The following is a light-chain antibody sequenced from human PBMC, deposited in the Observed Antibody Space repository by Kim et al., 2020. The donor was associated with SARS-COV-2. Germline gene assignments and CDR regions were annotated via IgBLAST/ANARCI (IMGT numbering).Light chain of an antibody. CDR2: KDS. CDR3: YSAADNNSWV. CDR1: VLAKKY. V-gene: IGLV3-27*01. J-gene: IGLJ3*02. Sequence: SYELTQPSSVSVSPGQTARITCSGDVLAKKYARWFQQKPGQAPVLVIYKDSERPSGIPERVSGSSSGTTVTLTISGAQVEDEADYYCYSAADNNSWVFGGGTQLTFL.